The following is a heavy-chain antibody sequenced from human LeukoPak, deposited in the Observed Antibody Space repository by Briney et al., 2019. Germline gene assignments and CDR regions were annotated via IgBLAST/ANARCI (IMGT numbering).Heavy chain of an antibody. J-gene: IGHJ5*02. V-gene: IGHV4-4*09. CDR2: IYTSGSP. D-gene: IGHD2-15*01. CDR3: AKDGESVVVVAATHRFDP. CDR1: GGSISYYS. Sequence: SETLSLTCTASGGSISYYSWNWIRQIPGKGLEWIGYIYTSGSPSYNPSLKSRVTMSLDTSNNQFSLELSSVTAADTAVYYCAKDGESVVVVAATHRFDPWGQGTLVTVSS.